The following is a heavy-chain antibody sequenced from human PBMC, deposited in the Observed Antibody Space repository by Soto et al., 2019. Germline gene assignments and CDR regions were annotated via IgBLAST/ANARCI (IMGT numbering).Heavy chain of an antibody. Sequence: GGSLRLSCLASGFTFSDYAMTWVRHVPGRGLEWVASLDGAVGSTYYADSVRGRFTISRDNSQNTLFLQMKRLTVDDTAIYYCAAPRDEYGSGVSWFTYGMDIWGQGTQVTVSS. CDR1: GFTFSDYA. CDR3: AAPRDEYGSGVSWFTYGMDI. CDR2: LDGAVGST. V-gene: IGHV3-23*01. D-gene: IGHD3-10*01. J-gene: IGHJ4*01.